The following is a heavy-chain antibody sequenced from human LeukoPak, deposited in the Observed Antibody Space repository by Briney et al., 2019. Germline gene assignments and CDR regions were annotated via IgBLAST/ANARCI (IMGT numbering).Heavy chain of an antibody. V-gene: IGHV4-59*08. Sequence: SSETLSLTCIVSGGSITSDYWTWIRQSPGKGLEWIGYIHYSGSTNANPSLKSRVIISIDTSKNQFSLKLSSVTAADTAVYYCASPVYWGQGTLVTVSS. CDR2: IHYSGST. J-gene: IGHJ4*02. CDR3: ASPVY. CDR1: GGSITSDY.